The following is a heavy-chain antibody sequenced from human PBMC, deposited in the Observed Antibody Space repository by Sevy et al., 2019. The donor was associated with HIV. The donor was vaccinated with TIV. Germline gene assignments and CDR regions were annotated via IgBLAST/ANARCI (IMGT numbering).Heavy chain of an antibody. Sequence: GGSLRLSCAASGFTFSSYWMSWVRQAPGKGLEWVANIKQDGSEKYYVDSVKGRFTISRDNGKNSLYLQMNSLRAEDTAVYYCACKTFYDSSGYYGYWGQGTLVTVSS. V-gene: IGHV3-7*01. CDR1: GFTFSSYW. J-gene: IGHJ4*02. CDR2: IKQDGSEK. CDR3: ACKTFYDSSGYYGY. D-gene: IGHD3-22*01.